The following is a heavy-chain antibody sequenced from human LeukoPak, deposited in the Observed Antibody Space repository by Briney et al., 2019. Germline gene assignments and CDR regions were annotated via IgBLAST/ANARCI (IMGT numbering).Heavy chain of an antibody. D-gene: IGHD4-17*01. CDR2: MNPNSGNT. CDR3: ARGDYGDYSSVVWFDP. J-gene: IGHJ5*02. V-gene: IGHV1-8*01. CDR1: GYTFTNYD. Sequence: ASVKVSCKASGYTFTNYDINWVRQATGQGLEWMGWMNPNSGNTGYAQKFQGRVTMTRNTSISTAYMELSSLRSEDTAVYYCARGDYGDYSSVVWFDPWGQGTLVTVSS.